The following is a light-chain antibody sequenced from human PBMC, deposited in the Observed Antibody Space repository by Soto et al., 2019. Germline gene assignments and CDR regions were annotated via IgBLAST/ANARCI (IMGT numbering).Light chain of an antibody. J-gene: IGLJ1*01. CDR1: SSDVGAYNY. CDR3: SSYSISSTHEV. V-gene: IGLV2-14*01. CDR2: EVS. Sequence: QSVLTQPASVSGSPGQSITISCTGTSSDVGAYNYVSWYQQHPGKAPKLMIFEVSNRPSGISNRFSGSKSDNTASLTISGLQAEDEADYYCSSYSISSTHEVFGTGTKVTVL.